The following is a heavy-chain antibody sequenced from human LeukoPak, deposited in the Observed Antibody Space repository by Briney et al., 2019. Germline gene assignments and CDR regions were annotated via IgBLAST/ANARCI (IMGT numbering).Heavy chain of an antibody. J-gene: IGHJ5*02. CDR2: IYYSGST. CDR1: GGSISSSSYY. D-gene: IGHD3-22*01. V-gene: IGHV4-39*01. CDR3: AHHDRRFWFDP. Sequence: PSETLSLTCTVSGGSISSSSYYWGWTRQPPGKGLERIGSIYYSGSTYYNPSLRSRVTISVDTSKNQFSLKLSSVTAADAAVYYCAHHDRRFWFDPGGQGTLVTVSS.